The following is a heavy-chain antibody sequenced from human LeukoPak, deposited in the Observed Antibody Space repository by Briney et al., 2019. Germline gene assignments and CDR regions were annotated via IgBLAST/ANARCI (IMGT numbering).Heavy chain of an antibody. CDR2: ISSSGSTI. V-gene: IGHV3-11*01. J-gene: IGHJ4*02. Sequence: GGSLRLSCAASGFTFSDHYMSWIRQAPGKGLEWVSYISSSGSTIYYADSVKGRFTISRDNAKNSLYLQMNSLRAEDTAVYYCARDLYCSSTSCLGDYFDYWGQGTLVTVSS. D-gene: IGHD2-2*01. CDR1: GFTFSDHY. CDR3: ARDLYCSSTSCLGDYFDY.